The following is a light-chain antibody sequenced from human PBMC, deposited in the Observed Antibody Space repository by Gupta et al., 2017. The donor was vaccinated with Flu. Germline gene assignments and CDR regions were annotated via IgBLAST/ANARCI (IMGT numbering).Light chain of an antibody. CDR2: DAS. Sequence: DIQMTQFPSSLSASVGDRVTITCQASQDISNYLNWYQQKPGKAPKLLIYDASNLETGVPSRFSGSGSGTDFTFTISSLQPEDIATYYCQQYDNLPRYTFGQGTKLEIK. J-gene: IGKJ2*01. V-gene: IGKV1-33*01. CDR1: QDISNY. CDR3: QQYDNLPRYT.